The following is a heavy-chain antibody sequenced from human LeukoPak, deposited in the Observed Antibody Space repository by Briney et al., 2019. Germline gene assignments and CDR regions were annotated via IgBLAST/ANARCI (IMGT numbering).Heavy chain of an antibody. D-gene: IGHD3-22*01. CDR2: IYYSGST. CDR1: GGSISSSSYY. V-gene: IGHV4-39*02. Sequence: SETLSLTCTVSGGSISSSSYYWGWIRQPPGKGLEWIGSIYYSGSTYYNPSLKSRVTISVDTSKNQFSLKLSSVTAADTAVYYCARDQYYYDSSGPNYYGMDVWGQGTTVTVSS. J-gene: IGHJ6*02. CDR3: ARDQYYYDSSGPNYYGMDV.